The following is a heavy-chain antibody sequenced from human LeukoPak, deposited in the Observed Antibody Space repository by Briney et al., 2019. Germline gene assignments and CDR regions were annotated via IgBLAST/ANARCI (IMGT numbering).Heavy chain of an antibody. J-gene: IGHJ6*03. D-gene: IGHD1-7*01. Sequence: GGSLRLSCAASGFTFSDYYMSWIRQAPGKGLEWVSYISSSGSTIYYADSVKGRFTISRDNAKNSLYLQMSSLRAEDTAVYYCARGQLELDYYYYMDVWGKGTTVTVSS. CDR3: ARGQLELDYYYYMDV. CDR1: GFTFSDYY. CDR2: ISSSGSTI. V-gene: IGHV3-11*01.